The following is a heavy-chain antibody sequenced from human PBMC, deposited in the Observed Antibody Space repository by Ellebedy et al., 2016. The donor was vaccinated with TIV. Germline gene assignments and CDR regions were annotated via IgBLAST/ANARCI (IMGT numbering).Heavy chain of an antibody. CDR2: ISHFGSA. D-gene: IGHD3-10*01. CDR1: DYSITSDYL. Sequence: SETLSLXXAVSDYSITSDYLWGWIRQSPGKGLEWIGHISHFGSADYSPSLKSRVTIFIDASKNQFSLKLTSVTAADTAVYYCARGEDRAKIGYWGQGILVTVSS. J-gene: IGHJ4*02. V-gene: IGHV4-38-2*01. CDR3: ARGEDRAKIGY.